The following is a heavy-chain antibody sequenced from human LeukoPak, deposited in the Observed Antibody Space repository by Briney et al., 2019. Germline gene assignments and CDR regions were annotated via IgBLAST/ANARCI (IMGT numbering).Heavy chain of an antibody. CDR3: ARVEGGYSTSDY. V-gene: IGHV1-2*06. J-gene: IGHJ4*02. Sequence: ASVKVSCKASGYTFTGYYMHWVRQAPGQGLEWMGRINPNSGGTNYAQKLQGRVTMTTDTSTSTAYMELRSLRSDDTAVYYCARVEGGYSTSDYWGQGTLVTVSS. CDR2: INPNSGGT. CDR1: GYTFTGYY. D-gene: IGHD3-3*01.